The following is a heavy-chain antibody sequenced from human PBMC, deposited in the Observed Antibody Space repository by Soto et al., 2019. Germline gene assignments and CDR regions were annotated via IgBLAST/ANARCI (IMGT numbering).Heavy chain of an antibody. J-gene: IGHJ4*02. V-gene: IGHV4-59*01. D-gene: IGHD3-16*01. CDR3: VRDRGGY. Sequence: QVQLQESGPGLVKPSETLSLTCAVSGDSIISYYWNWIRQPPGKGLEWLANIHSSGNANYSPSLKSRVTISLDTSKNQFSLKLRSVSAADTAIYYCVRDRGGYWGQGTLVTVSS. CDR1: GDSIISYY. CDR2: IHSSGNA.